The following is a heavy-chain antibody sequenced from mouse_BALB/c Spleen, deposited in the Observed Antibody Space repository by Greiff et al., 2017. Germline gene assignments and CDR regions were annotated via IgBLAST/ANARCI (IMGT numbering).Heavy chain of an antibody. D-gene: IGHD2-3*01. Sequence: QVQLKQSGAELARPGASVKMSCKASGYTFTSYTMHWVKQRPGQGLEWIGNINPSSGYTNYNQKFKDKATLTADKSSSTAYMQLSSLTSEDSAVYYCARGGYLPFDYWGQGTTLTVSS. CDR1: GYTFTSYT. CDR2: INPSSGYT. V-gene: IGHV1-4*01. J-gene: IGHJ2*01. CDR3: ARGGYLPFDY.